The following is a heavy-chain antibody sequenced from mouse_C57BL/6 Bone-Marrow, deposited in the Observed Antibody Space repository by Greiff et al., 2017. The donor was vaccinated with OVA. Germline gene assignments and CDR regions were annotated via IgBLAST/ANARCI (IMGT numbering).Heavy chain of an antibody. CDR1: GYTFTDYN. J-gene: IGHJ2*01. V-gene: IGHV1-18*01. CDR3: ARNYHYDYDEDYCDY. CDR2: LNPNNGGT. Sequence: VQLKESGPELVKPGASVKIPCKASGYTFTDYNMDWVKQSPGKSLEWIGDLNPNNGGTIYNQKFKGQATLTVDKSSSTAYMELRSLTSEDTAVYYGARNYHYDYDEDYCDYWGKGTTLTVSS. D-gene: IGHD2-4*01.